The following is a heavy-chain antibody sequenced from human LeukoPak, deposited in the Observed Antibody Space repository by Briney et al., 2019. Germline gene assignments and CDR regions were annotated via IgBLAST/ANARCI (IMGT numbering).Heavy chain of an antibody. Sequence: GESLKISCKGSGYSFTSYWIGWVRQMPGKGLEWMGIIHPGDSDTRYSPSFQGQVTISADKSISTAYLQWSSLKASDTAMYYCARLSGYCSSTSCSLGFDYWGQGTLVTVSS. V-gene: IGHV5-51*01. D-gene: IGHD2-2*03. CDR3: ARLSGYCSSTSCSLGFDY. J-gene: IGHJ4*02. CDR1: GYSFTSYW. CDR2: IHPGDSDT.